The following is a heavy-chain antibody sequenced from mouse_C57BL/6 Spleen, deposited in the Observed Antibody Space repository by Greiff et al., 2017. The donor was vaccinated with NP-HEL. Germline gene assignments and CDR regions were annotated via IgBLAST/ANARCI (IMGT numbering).Heavy chain of an antibody. CDR1: GYAFSSSW. J-gene: IGHJ2*01. CDR2: IYPGDGDT. D-gene: IGHD6-1*01. CDR3: ARKAARGYFDY. V-gene: IGHV1-82*01. Sequence: VQLQQSGPELVKPGASVKISCKASGYAFSSSWMNWVKQRPGKGLEWIGRIYPGDGDTNYNGKFTGKATLTADKSSSTAYMQLSSLTSEDSAVYFCARKAARGYFDYWGQGTTLTVSS.